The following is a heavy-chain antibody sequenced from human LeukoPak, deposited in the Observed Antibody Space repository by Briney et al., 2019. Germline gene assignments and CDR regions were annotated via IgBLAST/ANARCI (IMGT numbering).Heavy chain of an antibody. CDR2: IIPIFGIA. Sequence: ASVKVSCKASGGTFSSYAISWVRQAPGQGLEWMGGIIPIFGIANYAQKFQGRVTITTDESTSTAYMELSSLRSEDTAVYYCARDSIEYNWNYEGGYYFDYWGQGTLVTVSS. CDR1: GGTFSSYA. CDR3: ARDSIEYNWNYEGGYYFDY. V-gene: IGHV1-69*05. J-gene: IGHJ4*02. D-gene: IGHD1-7*01.